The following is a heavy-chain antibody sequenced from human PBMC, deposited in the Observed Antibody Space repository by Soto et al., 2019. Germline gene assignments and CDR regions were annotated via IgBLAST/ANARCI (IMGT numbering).Heavy chain of an antibody. D-gene: IGHD3-10*01. V-gene: IGHV1-2*04. J-gene: IGHJ4*02. CDR3: ARGVVRGVIGDY. CDR2: INPNSGGT. Sequence: ASVKVSCKASGYTFTGYYMHWVRQAPGQGLEWMGWINPNSGGTNYAQKFQGWVTMTRDTSISTAYMELSRLRSDDTAVYYCARGVVRGVIGDYWGQGTLVTVSS. CDR1: GYTFTGYY.